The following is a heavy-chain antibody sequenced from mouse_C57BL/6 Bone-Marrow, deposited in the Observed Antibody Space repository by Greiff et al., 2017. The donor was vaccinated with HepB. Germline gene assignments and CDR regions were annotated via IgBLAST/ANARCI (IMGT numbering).Heavy chain of an antibody. Sequence: QVQLQQSGAELVRPGTSVKLSCKASGYTFTNYWIGWAKQRPGHGLEWIGDIYPGGGSTNYNEKFKGKATLTADNSSSTAYMQFSSLTSEDSAIYYCARRRDLYYDYDAGYYYAMDYWGQGTSVTVSA. J-gene: IGHJ4*01. D-gene: IGHD2-4*01. CDR3: ARRRDLYYDYDAGYYYAMDY. V-gene: IGHV1-63*01. CDR1: GYTFTNYW. CDR2: IYPGGGST.